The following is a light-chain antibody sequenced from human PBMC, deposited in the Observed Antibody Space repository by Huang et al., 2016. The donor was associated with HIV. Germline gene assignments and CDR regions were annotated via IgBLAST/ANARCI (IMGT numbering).Light chain of an antibody. J-gene: IGKJ1*01. CDR3: QQYNAYRWT. CDR1: QSINSW. CDR2: KAS. V-gene: IGKV1-5*03. Sequence: DIQMTQSPSTLSASVGDRVTITCRASQSINSWLAWYQQKPGKAPNLLIYKASSLQSGVPSRFSGSGSGTEFTLTINSLQPDDVATYYCQQYNAYRWTFGPGTKVEI.